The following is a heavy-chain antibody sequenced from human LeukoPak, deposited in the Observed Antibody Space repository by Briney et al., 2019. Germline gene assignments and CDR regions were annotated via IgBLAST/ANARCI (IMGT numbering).Heavy chain of an antibody. CDR2: ISSDGNDK. Sequence: GESLRLSCAASGVTFRSYGMHWVRQAPGKGLEWVALISSDGNDKLYGDSVRGRFTISRDDSKSTLYLQMNSLRAEDTAVYYCTTKVIRGNSGDDYDDWGQGTLVTVSS. J-gene: IGHJ4*02. V-gene: IGHV3-30*03. D-gene: IGHD5-12*01. CDR1: GVTFRSYG. CDR3: TTKVIRGNSGDDYDD.